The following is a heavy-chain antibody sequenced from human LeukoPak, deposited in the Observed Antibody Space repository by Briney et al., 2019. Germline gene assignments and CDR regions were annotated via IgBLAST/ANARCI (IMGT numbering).Heavy chain of an antibody. CDR2: ISDDGSNK. Sequence: GGSLRLSCVASGFTFSSYAMHWVRQAPGKGLEWVAVISDDGSNKYYADSVKGRFAISRDNSKNTLYLQMNSLRAEDTAVYYCAKDRTRVAGPPEIDYWGQGTLVTVSS. CDR1: GFTFSSYA. CDR3: AKDRTRVAGPPEIDY. J-gene: IGHJ4*02. V-gene: IGHV3-30*09. D-gene: IGHD4-23*01.